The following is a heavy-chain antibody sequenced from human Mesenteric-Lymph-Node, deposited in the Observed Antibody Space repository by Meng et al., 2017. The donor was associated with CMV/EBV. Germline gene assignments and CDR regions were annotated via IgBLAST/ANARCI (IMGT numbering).Heavy chain of an antibody. CDR2: IYHTGST. D-gene: IGHD6-19*01. CDR3: ARDRAVNL. V-gene: IGHV4-39*07. J-gene: IGHJ3*01. Sequence: SETQSLTCTVSGGSVSSGNYYWSWIRQPPGKGLEWIGEIYHTGSTSYNPSLKSRVTISIDTSKNQLSLKLTSVTAADTAMYYCARDRAVNLWGQGTMVTVSS. CDR1: GGSVSSGNYY.